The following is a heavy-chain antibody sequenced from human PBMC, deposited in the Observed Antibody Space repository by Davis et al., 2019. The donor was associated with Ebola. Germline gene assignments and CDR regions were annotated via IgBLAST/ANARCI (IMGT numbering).Heavy chain of an antibody. V-gene: IGHV4-59*08. J-gene: IGHJ4*02. CDR1: GGSISSYY. CDR2: LYYSGST. CDR3: ASLLGYCSGGSCYGG. D-gene: IGHD2-15*01. Sequence: SETLSLTCTVSGGSISSYYWSWIRQPPGKGLEWIGYLYYSGSTNYNPSLKSRVTISVDTSKNQFSLKLSSVTAADTAVYYCASLLGYCSGGSCYGGWGQGTLVTVSS.